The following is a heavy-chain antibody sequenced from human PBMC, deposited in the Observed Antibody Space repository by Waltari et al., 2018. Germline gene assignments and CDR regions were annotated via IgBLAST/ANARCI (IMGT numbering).Heavy chain of an antibody. Sequence: EAQLVQSGGGLVQPGGSLTLSCAASGFTISRFWLHWIRQAPGQVLRWVAHIGPDGSDKYYVDSGKGRFTISRDNSENSLLLQMSSLRVEDTALYYCVGWNDPINSWGQGTLVAVSS. J-gene: IGHJ4*02. V-gene: IGHV3-7*01. CDR1: GFTISRFW. D-gene: IGHD1-1*01. CDR3: VGWNDPINS. CDR2: IGPDGSDK.